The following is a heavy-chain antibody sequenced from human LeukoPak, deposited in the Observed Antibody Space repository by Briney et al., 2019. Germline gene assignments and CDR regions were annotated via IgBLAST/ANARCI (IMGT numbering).Heavy chain of an antibody. Sequence: GGSLRLSCAASGFTVSSNYMSWVRQAPGKGLEWVSVIYSGGSTYYADSVKGRFTISRDNSKNTLYLQMNSLRAEDTAVYYCAKDSGSGWYLGYYFDYWGQGTLVTVSS. J-gene: IGHJ4*02. CDR3: AKDSGSGWYLGYYFDY. CDR1: GFTVSSNY. V-gene: IGHV3-66*02. CDR2: IYSGGST. D-gene: IGHD6-19*01.